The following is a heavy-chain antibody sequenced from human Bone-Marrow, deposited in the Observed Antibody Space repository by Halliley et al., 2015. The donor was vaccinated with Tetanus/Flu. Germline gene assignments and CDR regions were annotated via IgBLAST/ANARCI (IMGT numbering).Heavy chain of an antibody. J-gene: IGHJ4*02. CDR3: AKSKGDYDSTGYYYDY. CDR2: IRGSGGRT. D-gene: IGHD3-22*01. V-gene: IGHV3-23*01. Sequence: IRGSGGRTHYADSVKGRFTISRDNSKNTLYLQMNSLRAEDTAVYYCAKSKGDYDSTGYYYDYWGQGTLVTVSS.